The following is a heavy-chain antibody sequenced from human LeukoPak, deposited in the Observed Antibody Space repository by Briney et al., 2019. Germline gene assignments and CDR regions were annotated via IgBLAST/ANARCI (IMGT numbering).Heavy chain of an antibody. V-gene: IGHV3-30*18. J-gene: IGHJ4*02. D-gene: IGHD6-19*01. CDR1: GFTFSSYG. CDR2: ISYDGSNK. Sequence: TGGSLRLSCAASGFTFSSYGMHWVRQAPGKGLEWVAVISYDGSNKYYADSVKGRFTISRDNSKNTLYLQMNSLRAEDTAVYYCAKGGWSRAGYFDYWGQGTLVTVSS. CDR3: AKGGWSRAGYFDY.